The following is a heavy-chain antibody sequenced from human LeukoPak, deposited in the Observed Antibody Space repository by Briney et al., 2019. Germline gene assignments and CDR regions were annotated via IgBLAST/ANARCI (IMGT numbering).Heavy chain of an antibody. J-gene: IGHJ4*02. CDR1: GGSFSGYY. Sequence: PSETLSITCAVYGGSFSGYYWSWIRQPPGKGLEWIGEINHSETTNYNPSLKSRVTISLDTSKSQFSLKLNSVTAADTAVYYCASCGSTVPTDYFDYWGQGTLVTVSS. D-gene: IGHD4-17*01. CDR3: ASCGSTVPTDYFDY. V-gene: IGHV4-34*01. CDR2: INHSETT.